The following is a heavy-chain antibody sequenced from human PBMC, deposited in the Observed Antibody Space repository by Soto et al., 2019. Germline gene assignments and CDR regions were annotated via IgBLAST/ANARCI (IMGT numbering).Heavy chain of an antibody. CDR3: ARRRPIGYYNY. D-gene: IGHD3-22*01. CDR1: GFPFSDYY. J-gene: IGHJ4*02. CDR2: IGSSSSYI. V-gene: IGHV3-11*05. Sequence: QVQLVEFGGDLVKPGGSLRLSCAASGFPFSDYYMSWIRQAPGKGLEWLSSIGSSSSYINYADSVKGRFTISRDNAKTSLYLQMNSLRAEDTAVYYCARRRPIGYYNYWGQGTLVTVSA.